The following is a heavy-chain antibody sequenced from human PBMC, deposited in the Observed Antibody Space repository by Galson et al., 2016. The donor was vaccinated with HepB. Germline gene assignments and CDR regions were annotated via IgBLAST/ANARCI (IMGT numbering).Heavy chain of an antibody. D-gene: IGHD3-3*01. Sequence: SLRLSCAASGFTFGDYAMSWFRQAPGKGLEWVSSISSSSFFIYYADTVKGRFTISRDNANNSLYLQMNSLRAEDTAVYYCARVAAKESWGNTILGVVSNWFDPWGQGTLVTVSS. CDR1: GFTFGDYA. CDR3: ARVAAKESWGNTILGVVSNWFDP. J-gene: IGHJ5*02. V-gene: IGHV3-21*01. CDR2: ISSSSFFI.